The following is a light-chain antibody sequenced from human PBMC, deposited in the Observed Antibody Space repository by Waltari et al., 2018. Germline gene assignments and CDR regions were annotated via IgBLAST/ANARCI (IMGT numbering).Light chain of an antibody. V-gene: IGKV1-8*01. Sequence: AIRMTQSPSSLSASTGDRVTITCRVSQGVSSYLAWYQQQPGKAPNLLIYAASTLQSGVPSRFSGSGSGTDFSLIISCLQSEDFATYYCQQYYSYPWTFGQGTKVEI. CDR2: AAS. J-gene: IGKJ1*01. CDR3: QQYYSYPWT. CDR1: QGVSSY.